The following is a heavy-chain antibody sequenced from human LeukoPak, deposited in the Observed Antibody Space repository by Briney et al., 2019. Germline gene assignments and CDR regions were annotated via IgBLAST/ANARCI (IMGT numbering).Heavy chain of an antibody. CDR3: ARGFSSSSYHFDY. CDR1: GGTFSSYA. Sequence: GASVKVSCKVSGGTFSSYAISWVRQAPGQGLEWMGRIIPIFGTANYVQKFQGRVTITTDESTSTAYMELSSLRSGDTAVYYCARGFSSSSYHFDYWGQGTLVTVSS. V-gene: IGHV1-69*05. CDR2: IIPIFGTA. J-gene: IGHJ4*02. D-gene: IGHD6-13*01.